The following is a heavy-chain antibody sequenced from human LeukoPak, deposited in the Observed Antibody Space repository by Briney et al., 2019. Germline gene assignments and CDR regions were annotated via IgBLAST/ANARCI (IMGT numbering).Heavy chain of an antibody. Sequence: SETLSLTCTVSGGSISSGSYYWSWIRQPAGKGLEWIGRIYTSGSTNYNPSLKSRVTISVDTSKNQFSLKLSSVTAADTAVYYCARSRKRSGYVGYYYGMDVWGQGTTVTVSS. CDR3: ARSRKRSGYVGYYYGMDV. D-gene: IGHD5-12*01. J-gene: IGHJ6*02. CDR1: GGSISSGSYY. V-gene: IGHV4-61*02. CDR2: IYTSGST.